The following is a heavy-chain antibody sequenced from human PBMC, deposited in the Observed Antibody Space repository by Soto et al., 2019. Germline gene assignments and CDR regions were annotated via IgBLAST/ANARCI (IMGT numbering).Heavy chain of an antibody. CDR2: ISGSGGST. CDR1: GFTFSSCS. D-gene: IGHD2-2*02. J-gene: IGHJ4*02. V-gene: IGHV3-23*01. CDR3: AKGSCSSTSCYRPFDY. Sequence: TGGSLILSCAASGFTFSSCSMSWVRQAPGKGLEWVSAISGSGGSTYYADSVKGRFTISRDNSKNTLYLQMNSLRAEDTAVYYCAKGSCSSTSCYRPFDYWGQGTLVTVSS.